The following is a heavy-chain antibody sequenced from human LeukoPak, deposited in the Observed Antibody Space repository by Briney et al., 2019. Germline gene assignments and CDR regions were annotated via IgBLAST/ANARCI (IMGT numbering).Heavy chain of an antibody. J-gene: IGHJ6*03. V-gene: IGHV3-21*01. CDR1: GFTFSSYS. CDR2: ISSSSSYI. Sequence: PGGSLRLSCAASGFTFSSYSMNWVRQAPGKGLEWVSSISSSSSYIYYADSVKGRFTISRDNSKNTLYLQMNSLRAEDTAVYYCARARTDSSGWKNYYYYYMDVWGKGTTVTISS. CDR3: ARARTDSSGWKNYYYYYMDV. D-gene: IGHD6-19*01.